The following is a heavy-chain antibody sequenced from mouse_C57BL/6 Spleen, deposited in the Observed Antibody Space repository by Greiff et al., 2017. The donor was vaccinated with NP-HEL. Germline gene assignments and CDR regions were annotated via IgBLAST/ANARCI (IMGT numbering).Heavy chain of an antibody. Sequence: VKLKQPGAELVRPGSSVKLSCKASGYTFTSYWMHWVKQRPIQGLEWIGNIDPSDSETHYNQKFKDKATLTVDKSSSTAYMQLSSLTSEDSAVYYCARLGDYDEFDYWGQGTTLTVSS. V-gene: IGHV1-52*01. D-gene: IGHD2-4*01. CDR1: GYTFTSYW. CDR2: IDPSDSET. CDR3: ARLGDYDEFDY. J-gene: IGHJ2*01.